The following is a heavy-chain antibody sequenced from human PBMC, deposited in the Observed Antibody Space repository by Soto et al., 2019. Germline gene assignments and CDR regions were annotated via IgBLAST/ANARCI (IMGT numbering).Heavy chain of an antibody. J-gene: IGHJ3*01. CDR3: ARRASR. CDR1: GFTFSSSE. V-gene: IGHV3-48*03. CDR2: IHPSGQPI. Sequence: EVQLVESGGGLVQPGGSLRLSCAVSGFTFSSSEMYWVRQAPGKGLEWISYIHPSGQPIFYADSVKGRFTISRDNANNSLVLQMISLRAEDTTVYYCARRASRWGHGTMVTVSS.